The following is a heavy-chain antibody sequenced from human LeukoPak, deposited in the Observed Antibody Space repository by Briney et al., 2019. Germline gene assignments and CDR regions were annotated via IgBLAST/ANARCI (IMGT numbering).Heavy chain of an antibody. V-gene: IGHV3-33*01. CDR2: IWNDGSNK. Sequence: GRSLRLSCAASGFTFSTYGMHWVRQAPGKELEWVAVIWNDGSNKYYADSVKGRFTISRDNSKSTLYLQMNSLRAEDTAVYSCARASGPFDYWGQGTLVTVSS. J-gene: IGHJ4*02. D-gene: IGHD3-10*01. CDR1: GFTFSTYG. CDR3: ARASGPFDY.